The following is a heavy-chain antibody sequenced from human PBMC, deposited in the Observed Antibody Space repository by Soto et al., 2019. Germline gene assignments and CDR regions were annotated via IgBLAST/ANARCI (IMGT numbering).Heavy chain of an antibody. D-gene: IGHD3-22*01. CDR3: ARLRYDSGAFDI. V-gene: IGHV4-39*01. Sequence: PSETLSLTCTVSGGSISSSSYYWGWIRQPPGKGLEWIGSIYYSGSTYYNPSLKSRVTISVDTSKNQFSLKLSSVTAADTAVYYCARLRYDSGAFDIWGQGTMVTVSS. J-gene: IGHJ3*02. CDR1: GGSISSSSYY. CDR2: IYYSGST.